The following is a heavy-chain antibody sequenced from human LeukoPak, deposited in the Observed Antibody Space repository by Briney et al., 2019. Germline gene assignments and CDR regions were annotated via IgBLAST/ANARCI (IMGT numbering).Heavy chain of an antibody. CDR2: FDPEDGET. CDR1: GYTLTELS. Sequence: ASVKVSCKVSGYTLTELSMHWVRQAPGKGLEWMGGFDPEDGETIYAQKFQGRVTMTEDTPTDTAYMELSSLRSEDTAVYYCATADPDGYNWDYFDYWGQGTLVTVSS. J-gene: IGHJ4*02. V-gene: IGHV1-24*01. CDR3: ATADPDGYNWDYFDY. D-gene: IGHD5-24*01.